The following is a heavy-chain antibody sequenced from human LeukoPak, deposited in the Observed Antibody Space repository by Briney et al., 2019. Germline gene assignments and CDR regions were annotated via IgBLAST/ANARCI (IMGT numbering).Heavy chain of an antibody. D-gene: IGHD3-3*01. J-gene: IGHJ4*02. V-gene: IGHV1-2*02. Sequence: ASVKVSCKASGYTFTGYYMHWVRQAPGQGLEWMGWINPNSGGTNYAQKFQGRVTMTRDTSISTAYMELSRLRSDDTAVYYCARGKAGYDFWSGYYYFDSGGQGTLVTVSS. CDR3: ARGKAGYDFWSGYYYFDS. CDR1: GYTFTGYY. CDR2: INPNSGGT.